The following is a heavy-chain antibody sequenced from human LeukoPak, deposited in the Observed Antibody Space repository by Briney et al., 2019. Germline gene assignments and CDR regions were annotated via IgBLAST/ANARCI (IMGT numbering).Heavy chain of an antibody. CDR2: IYTSGST. D-gene: IGHD3-10*01. J-gene: IGHJ3*02. V-gene: IGHV4-61*02. Sequence: SETLSLTCTVSGGSISSGSYYWSWIRQPAGKGLEWIGRIYTSGSTNYNPSLKSRVTISVDTSKSQFSLKLSSVTAADTAVYYCARGNRVWFGELSPYDAFDIWGQGTMVTVSS. CDR3: ARGNRVWFGELSPYDAFDI. CDR1: GGSISSGSYY.